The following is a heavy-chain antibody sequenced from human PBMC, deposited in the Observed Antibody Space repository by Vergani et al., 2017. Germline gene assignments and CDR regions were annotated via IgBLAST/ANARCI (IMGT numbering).Heavy chain of an antibody. V-gene: IGHV5-10-1*01. Sequence: EVQLVQSGAEVKTPGESLRLFCKGSGYSFTSYWISWVRQMPGKGLEWMGRVDPSDSYTNYSPSFQGHVTISADKSISTAYLQWSSLKASDTAMYYCARQAMVRGVTGAFDIWGQGTMVTVSS. CDR3: ARQAMVRGVTGAFDI. D-gene: IGHD3-10*01. CDR2: VDPSDSYT. J-gene: IGHJ3*02. CDR1: GYSFTSYW.